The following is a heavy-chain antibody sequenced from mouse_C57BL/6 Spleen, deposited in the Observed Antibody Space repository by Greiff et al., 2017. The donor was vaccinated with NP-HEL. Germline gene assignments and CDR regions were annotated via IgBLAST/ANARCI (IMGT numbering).Heavy chain of an antibody. CDR3: ARGSLVDY. J-gene: IGHJ2*01. V-gene: IGHV1-69*01. CDR2: IDPSDSYT. D-gene: IGHD6-1*01. CDR1: GYTFTSYW. Sequence: QLQQPGAELVMPGASVKLSCKASGYTFTSYWMHWVKQRPGQGLEWIGEIDPSDSYTNYNQKFKGKSTLTVDKSSSTAYMQLSSLTSEDSAVYYCARGSLVDYWGQGTTLTVSS.